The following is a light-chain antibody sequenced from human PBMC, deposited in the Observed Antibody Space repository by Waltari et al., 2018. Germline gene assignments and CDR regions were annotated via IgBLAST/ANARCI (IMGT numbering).Light chain of an antibody. J-gene: IGKJ1*01. CDR1: QSVLYTSNNKNY. CDR2: WGW. CDR3: QQYYSTPPT. Sequence: DIVMTQSPDSLTVSLGERATINCKSSQSVLYTSNNKNYLTWFQQKPGQPPKLLIYWGWTGESGGRDRFSGGGAGTDFTRTISSLQAEDVAVYYCQQYYSTPPTFGQGTKVELK. V-gene: IGKV4-1*01.